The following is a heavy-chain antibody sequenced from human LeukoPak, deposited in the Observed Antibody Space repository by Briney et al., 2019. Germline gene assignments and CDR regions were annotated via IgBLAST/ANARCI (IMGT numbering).Heavy chain of an antibody. CDR2: IYDSTST. V-gene: IGHV4-34*01. CDR1: RGSLSGYY. J-gene: IGHJ3*02. D-gene: IGHD6-19*01. CDR3: AAIAMAGHALDAFDI. Sequence: PSETLPLTCAVSRGSLSGYYWSWIRQPPGKGLEWIGEIYDSTSTNYNPPLKSRVTMSLDTSKNRISLKLSSVTAADTAVYFCAAIAMAGHALDAFDIWGQGTMVTVSS.